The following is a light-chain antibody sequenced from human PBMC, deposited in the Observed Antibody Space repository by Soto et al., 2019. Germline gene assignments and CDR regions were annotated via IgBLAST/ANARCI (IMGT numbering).Light chain of an antibody. CDR3: QTWGTGIHWV. CDR2: LNSDGSH. Sequence: QPVLTQSHSASASLGASVKLTCTLSSGHSSYAIAWHQQQPEKGPRYLMKLNSDGSHSKGDGIPERFSGSSSGAERYLTISSLQSEDEADYYCQTWGTGIHWVFGGGTKVTVL. J-gene: IGLJ3*02. V-gene: IGLV4-69*01. CDR1: SGHSSYA.